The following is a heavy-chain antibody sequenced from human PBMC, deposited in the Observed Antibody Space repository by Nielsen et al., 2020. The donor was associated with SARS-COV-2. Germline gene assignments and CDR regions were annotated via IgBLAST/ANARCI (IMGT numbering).Heavy chain of an antibody. J-gene: IGHJ4*02. CDR2: INSGNGYT. D-gene: IGHD6-19*01. CDR3: ARGGVNGWWDY. CDR1: GYMFTSYA. Sequence: ASVKVSCKASGYMFTSYAIHWVRQAPGQGLESMCWINSGNGYTEYSQNFQGRVTITTDTSATTAYMEVRYLKSEDTAVFYCARGGVNGWWDYWGQGTLVTVSS. V-gene: IGHV1-3*01.